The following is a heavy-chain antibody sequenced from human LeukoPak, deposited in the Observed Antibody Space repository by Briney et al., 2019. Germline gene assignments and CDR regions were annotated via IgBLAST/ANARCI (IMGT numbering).Heavy chain of an antibody. V-gene: IGHV4-30-2*01. CDR1: GGSISSGGYS. D-gene: IGHD3-10*01. CDR3: ARDYYGSGSYYAFDI. Sequence: TLSLTCAVSGGSISSGGYSWSWIRQPPGKGLEWIGYIYHSGSTYYNPSLKSRVTISVDRSKNQFSLKLSSVTAADTAVYYCARDYYGSGSYYAFDIWGQGTMVTVSS. CDR2: IYHSGST. J-gene: IGHJ3*02.